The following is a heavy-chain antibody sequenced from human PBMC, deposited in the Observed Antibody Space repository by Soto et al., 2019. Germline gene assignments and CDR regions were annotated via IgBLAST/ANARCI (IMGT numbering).Heavy chain of an antibody. CDR3: GKANGDHAFDI. CDR1: GFTSSSYS. V-gene: IGHV3-23*01. CDR2: ISGGGST. J-gene: IGHJ3*02. Sequence: GGSLRLSCAASGFTSSSYSMRWVRQAPGKGLEWVSSISGGGSTFYADSVKGRFTISRDNPENTLHLQMNSLRAEDTAIYYCGKANGDHAFDIWGQGTAVTVSS.